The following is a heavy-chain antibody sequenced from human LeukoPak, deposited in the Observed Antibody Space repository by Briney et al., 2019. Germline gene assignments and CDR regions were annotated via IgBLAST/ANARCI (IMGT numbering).Heavy chain of an antibody. CDR2: TNHSGST. V-gene: IGHV4-34*01. CDR1: GGSFSGYY. J-gene: IGHJ3*02. D-gene: IGHD3-10*01. Sequence: SETLSLTCAVYGGSFSGYYWSWIRQPPGKGLEWIGETNHSGSTNYNPSLKSRVTISVDTSKNQFSLKLSSVTAADTAVYYCTRSYYGSGYSAFDIWGQGTMVTVSS. CDR3: TRSYYGSGYSAFDI.